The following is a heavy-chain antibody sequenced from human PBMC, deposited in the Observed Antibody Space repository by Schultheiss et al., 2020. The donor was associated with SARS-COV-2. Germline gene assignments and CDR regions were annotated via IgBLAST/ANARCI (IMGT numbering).Heavy chain of an antibody. CDR1: GFTFSTYG. CDR2: IWYDGSNK. D-gene: IGHD1-20*01. Sequence: GASLKISCAASGFTFSTYGMHWVRQAPGKGLEWVAVIWYDGSNKYYADSVKGRFTISRDNAKNSLYLQMNSLRAEDTAVYYCARALNWNAPDAFDIWGQGTMVTVSS. J-gene: IGHJ3*02. CDR3: ARALNWNAPDAFDI. V-gene: IGHV3-33*08.